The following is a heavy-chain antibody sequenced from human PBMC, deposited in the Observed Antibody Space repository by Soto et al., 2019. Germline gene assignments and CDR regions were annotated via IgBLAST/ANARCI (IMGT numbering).Heavy chain of an antibody. CDR1: GFTFSNAW. CDR3: TTFAPDTGFYYYYYGMDV. Sequence: GGSLRLSCAASGFTFSNAWMSWVRQAPGKGLEWVGRIKSKTDGGTTDYAAPVKGRFTISRDDSKNTLYLQMNSLKTEDTAVYYCTTFAPDTGFYYYYYGMDVWGQGTTVTVSS. V-gene: IGHV3-15*01. J-gene: IGHJ6*02. D-gene: IGHD5-18*01. CDR2: IKSKTDGGTT.